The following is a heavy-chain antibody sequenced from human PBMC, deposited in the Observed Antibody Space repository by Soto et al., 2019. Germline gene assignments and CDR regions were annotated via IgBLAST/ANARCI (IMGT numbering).Heavy chain of an antibody. Sequence: GGSLRLSCVASGFTFSNLAMSWVRQAPGKGLEWVSHVSESGDRTDYADSVKGRFTISRDNSKNMMYLQMNSLRAEDTAVYYCAKGAWLDDWGQGPLVTVSS. CDR1: GFTFSNLA. J-gene: IGHJ4*02. V-gene: IGHV3-23*01. CDR3: AKGAWLDD. CDR2: VSESGDRT.